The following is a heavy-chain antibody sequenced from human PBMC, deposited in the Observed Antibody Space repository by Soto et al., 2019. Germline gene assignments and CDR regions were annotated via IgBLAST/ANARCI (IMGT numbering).Heavy chain of an antibody. CDR1: GGSISSGGYS. V-gene: IGHV4-30-2*01. D-gene: IGHD6-6*01. CDR3: ARVEYSSSPFDY. J-gene: IGHJ4*02. Sequence: TLSLTCAVSGGSISSGGYSWSWIRQLPGKGLEWIGYIYHSGSTYYNPSLKSRVTISVDRSKNQFSLKLSSVTAADTAVYYCARVEYSSSPFDYWGQGTLVTVSS. CDR2: IYHSGST.